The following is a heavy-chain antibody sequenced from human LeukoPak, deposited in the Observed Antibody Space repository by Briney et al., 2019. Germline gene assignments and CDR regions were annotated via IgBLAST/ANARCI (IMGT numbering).Heavy chain of an antibody. J-gene: IGHJ4*02. Sequence: GGSLRLSCAASGFTFSSYAMHWVRQAPGKGLEWVAVISYDGSNKYYADSVKGRFTISRDNSKNTLYLQMNSLRAEDTAVYYCASGLDIVAVFDYWGQGTLVTVSS. V-gene: IGHV3-30-3*01. CDR3: ASGLDIVAVFDY. D-gene: IGHD5-12*01. CDR1: GFTFSSYA. CDR2: ISYDGSNK.